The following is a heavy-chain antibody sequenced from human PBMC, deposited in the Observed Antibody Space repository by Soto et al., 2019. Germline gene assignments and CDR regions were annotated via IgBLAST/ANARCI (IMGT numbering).Heavy chain of an antibody. V-gene: IGHV4-39*01. CDR3: ATQEVGGSYVYTFDP. CDR1: GGSITISSYY. D-gene: IGHD1-26*01. J-gene: IGHJ5*02. Sequence: SETLSLTCTVSGGSITISSYYWCWIRQPPGKGLEWIGSIYYSGSTYYNPSLKSRVTISVDTSKNQFSLKLSSVTAADTAVYYCATQEVGGSYVYTFDPWGQGTLVTVSS. CDR2: IYYSGST.